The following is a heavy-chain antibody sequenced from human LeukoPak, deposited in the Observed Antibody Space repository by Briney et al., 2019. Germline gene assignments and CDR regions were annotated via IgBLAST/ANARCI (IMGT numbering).Heavy chain of an antibody. V-gene: IGHV3-7*04. Sequence: GGSLRLSCAASGFTFSDYWMSWVRQAPGKGLEWVASTKQDGSAIQFVDSLRGRFTISRDNAKYSLYLQMNSLRVEDTAVYYCARVALAATGAFDIWGQGTMVTVSS. CDR1: GFTFSDYW. J-gene: IGHJ3*02. CDR2: TKQDGSAI. CDR3: ARVALAATGAFDI. D-gene: IGHD6-19*01.